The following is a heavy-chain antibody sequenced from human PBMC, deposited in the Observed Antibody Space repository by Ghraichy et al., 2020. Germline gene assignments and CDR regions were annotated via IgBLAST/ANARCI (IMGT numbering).Heavy chain of an antibody. CDR1: GGSFSGYY. J-gene: IGHJ4*02. Sequence: SETLSLTCAVYGGSFSGYYWSWIRQPPGKGLEWIGEINHSGSTNYNPSLKSRVTISVDTSKNQFSLKLSSVTAADTAVYYCARGPTYYDFWSGYYYFDYWGQGTLVTVSS. V-gene: IGHV4-34*01. CDR2: INHSGST. D-gene: IGHD3-3*01. CDR3: ARGPTYYDFWSGYYYFDY.